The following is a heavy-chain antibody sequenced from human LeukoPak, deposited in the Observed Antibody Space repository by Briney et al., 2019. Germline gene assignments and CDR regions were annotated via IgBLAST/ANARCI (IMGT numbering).Heavy chain of an antibody. D-gene: IGHD3-22*01. Sequence: PGGSLRLSCAASGFTFSGYEMNRVRQAPGKGLEYVSAMTSNGGSTYYADSVKGRFTISRDNSKNTLYLQMTSLRAEDMAVYCCVKPTISMMAFDIWGQGTMVTVSS. V-gene: IGHV3-64D*06. CDR3: VKPTISMMAFDI. CDR1: GFTFSGYE. J-gene: IGHJ3*02. CDR2: MTSNGGST.